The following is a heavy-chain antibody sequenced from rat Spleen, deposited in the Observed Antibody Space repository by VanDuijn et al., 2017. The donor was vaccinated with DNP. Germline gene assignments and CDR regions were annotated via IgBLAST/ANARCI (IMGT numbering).Heavy chain of an antibody. CDR1: GFSLTGYS. CDR3: ARDYYSSSFVY. J-gene: IGHJ3*01. D-gene: IGHD1-2*01. V-gene: IGHV2-34*01. CDR2: IWHDGDT. Sequence: QVQLKESGPGLVRPSETLSLTCTVSGFSLTGYSVTWIRQSSGRGPEWMGKIWHDGDTAYNSALRSRLTISRDTSRDQVFLKMNSLQTEDTAIYFCARDYYSSSFVYWGQGTLVTVSS.